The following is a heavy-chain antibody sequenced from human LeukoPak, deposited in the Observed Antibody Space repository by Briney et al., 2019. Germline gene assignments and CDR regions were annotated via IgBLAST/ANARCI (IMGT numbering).Heavy chain of an antibody. CDR3: TRDLWGPMTTVSWFDP. J-gene: IGHJ5*02. CDR1: GFTVSSNY. CDR2: IYSGGST. D-gene: IGHD4-17*01. V-gene: IGHV3-53*01. Sequence: GGSLRLSCAASGFTVSSNYMSWVRQAPGKGLEWVSVIYSGGSTYYADSVKGRFTISRDNSKNTLYLQMNSLRAEDTAVYYCTRDLWGPMTTVSWFDPWGQGTLVTVSS.